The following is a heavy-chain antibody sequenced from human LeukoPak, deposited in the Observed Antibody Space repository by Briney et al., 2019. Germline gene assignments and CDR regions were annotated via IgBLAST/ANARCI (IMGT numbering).Heavy chain of an antibody. CDR3: ARERWSSRSSEGALDI. CDR2: ISAYNGNK. V-gene: IGHV1-18*01. J-gene: IGHJ3*02. CDR1: GYTFTNYG. D-gene: IGHD6-6*01. Sequence: VASVKVSCKASGYTFTNYGISWVRQAPGQGLDRMGWISAYNGNKVYAQELQGRVTMTTDTSTSTAYMELRSLRSDDTAVYYCARERWSSRSSEGALDIWGQGTMVTVSS.